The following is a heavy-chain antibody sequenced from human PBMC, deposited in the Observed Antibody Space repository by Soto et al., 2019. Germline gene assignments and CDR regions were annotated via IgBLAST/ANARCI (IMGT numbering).Heavy chain of an antibody. J-gene: IGHJ4*02. CDR3: ARGAVAGTNY. CDR2: TYYRSKWYN. Sequence: SQTLSLTCAISGDSVSSKSAAWNWIRQSTSRGLEWLGRTYYRSKWYNDYAVSVKSRITINPDTSKNQFSLKLSSVTAADTAVYYCARGAVAGTNYWGQGTLVTVSS. D-gene: IGHD6-19*01. CDR1: GDSVSSKSAA. V-gene: IGHV6-1*01.